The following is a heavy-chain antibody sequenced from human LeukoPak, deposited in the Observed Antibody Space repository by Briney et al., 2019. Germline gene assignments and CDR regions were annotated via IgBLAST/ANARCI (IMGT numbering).Heavy chain of an antibody. Sequence: ASVKVSCKASGYTFTSYDINWVRQATGQGLEWMGWMNPNSGNTGYAQKFQGRVTMTRNTSISTAFMELSSLRSEDTAVYYCARANPFWGTIFGVVMKTNYYYYMDVWGKGTTVTVSS. V-gene: IGHV1-8*01. D-gene: IGHD3-3*01. J-gene: IGHJ6*03. CDR2: MNPNSGNT. CDR1: GYTFTSYD. CDR3: ARANPFWGTIFGVVMKTNYYYYMDV.